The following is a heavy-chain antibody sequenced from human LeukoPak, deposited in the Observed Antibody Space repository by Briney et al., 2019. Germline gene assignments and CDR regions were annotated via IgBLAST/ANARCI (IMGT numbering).Heavy chain of an antibody. CDR3: ASSGYEQLYAY. Sequence: SETLSLTCAVYGGSFSGYYWSWIRQPPGKGLEWIGYIYYSGSTNYNPSLKSRVTISVDTSKNQFSLKLSSVTAADTAVYYCASSGYEQLYAYWGQGTLVTVSS. CDR2: IYYSGST. D-gene: IGHD2-2*02. J-gene: IGHJ4*02. CDR1: GGSFSGYY. V-gene: IGHV4-59*08.